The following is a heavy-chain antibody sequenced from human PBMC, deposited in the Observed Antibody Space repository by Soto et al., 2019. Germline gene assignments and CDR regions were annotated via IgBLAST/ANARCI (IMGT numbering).Heavy chain of an antibody. CDR1: GYTFSSYG. V-gene: IGHV1-18*01. Sequence: ASVKVSCKASGYTFSSYGISWVRQAPGQGLEWMGWISAYNGNTKYAQKFQGRVTMTTDTSTSTAYLELRSLRSDDTAVYYCARGGDRQTAMVIGGYYYSGMDVWGQGTTVTVSS. D-gene: IGHD5-18*01. J-gene: IGHJ6*02. CDR2: ISAYNGNT. CDR3: ARGGDRQTAMVIGGYYYSGMDV.